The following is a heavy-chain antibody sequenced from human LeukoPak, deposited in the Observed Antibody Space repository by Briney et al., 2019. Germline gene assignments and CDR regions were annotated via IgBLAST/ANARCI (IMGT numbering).Heavy chain of an antibody. CDR1: GFTVSSNY. Sequence: PGGSLRLSCAASGFTVSSNYMSWVRQAPGKGLEWVSSISSSSSYIYYADSVKGRFTISRDNAKNSLYLQMNSLRAEDTAVYYCARDTGYRRGIAAAGLDYWGQGTLVTVSS. V-gene: IGHV3-21*01. CDR3: ARDTGYRRGIAAAGLDY. D-gene: IGHD6-13*01. J-gene: IGHJ4*02. CDR2: ISSSSSYI.